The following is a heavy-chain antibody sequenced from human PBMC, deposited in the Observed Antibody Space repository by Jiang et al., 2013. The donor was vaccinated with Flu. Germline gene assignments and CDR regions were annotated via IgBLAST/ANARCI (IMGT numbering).Heavy chain of an antibody. J-gene: IGHJ6*02. CDR2: ISGSGGST. CDR1: GFTFSSYA. CDR3: ARLDSSSGDYVTGGMDV. D-gene: IGHD4-17*01. Sequence: SGFTFSSYAMSWVRQAPGKGLEWVSGISGSGGSTYYADSVKGRFTISRDNSKNTLYLQMNSLRAEDTAVYYCARLDSSSGDYVTGGMDVWGQGT. V-gene: IGHV3-23*01.